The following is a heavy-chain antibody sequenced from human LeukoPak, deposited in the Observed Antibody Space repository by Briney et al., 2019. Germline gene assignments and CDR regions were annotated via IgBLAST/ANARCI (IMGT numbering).Heavy chain of an antibody. CDR2: INHSGST. CDR1: GGSFSGYY. CDR3: ARGGVIGFLDGRGYYYMAV. Sequence: SETHSLTCAVYGGSFSGYYWSWIRQPPGKGLEWIGEINHSGSTNYNPSLKSRVTISVETSKNQFSLKLSSVTAADTAVYYCARGGVIGFLDGRGYYYMAVWGQGTTGTVSS. D-gene: IGHD3/OR15-3a*01. V-gene: IGHV4-34*01. J-gene: IGHJ6*03.